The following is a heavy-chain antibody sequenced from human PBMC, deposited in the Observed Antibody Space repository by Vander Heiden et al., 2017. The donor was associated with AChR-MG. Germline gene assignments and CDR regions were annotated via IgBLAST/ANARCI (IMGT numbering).Heavy chain of an antibody. Sequence: QVHLVQSGAEVKKPGASVKVSCKTSGYTFAGYSIPWVRQAPGQGLEWVGRINPNSGGTGFGQKFQGRVTMTTNTSISTAYMELSSLKSDDTAVYYCSRDRGSSSFFDHWGQGTLVTVSS. CDR3: SRDRGSSSFFDH. CDR2: INPNSGGT. D-gene: IGHD6-6*01. J-gene: IGHJ4*02. CDR1: GYTFAGYS. V-gene: IGHV1-2*06.